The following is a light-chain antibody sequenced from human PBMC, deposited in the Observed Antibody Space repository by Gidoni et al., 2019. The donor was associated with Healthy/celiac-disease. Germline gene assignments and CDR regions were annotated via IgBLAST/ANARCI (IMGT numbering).Light chain of an antibody. CDR1: QSVSSY. Sequence: EIVLTQSPATLSLSPGERATLSCRASQSVSSYLAWYQQKPGQAPRLLIYDASNRATGIPARFSGSGSGTDFTLTISSLEPEDFAVYYCQQRSNWPRGTFXPGTKVDIK. V-gene: IGKV3-11*01. J-gene: IGKJ3*01. CDR3: QQRSNWPRGT. CDR2: DAS.